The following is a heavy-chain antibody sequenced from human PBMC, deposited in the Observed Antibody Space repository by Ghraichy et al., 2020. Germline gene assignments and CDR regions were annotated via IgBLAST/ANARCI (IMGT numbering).Heavy chain of an antibody. CDR3: ARLGIAAAGTNSGFDY. V-gene: IGHV1-69*13. J-gene: IGHJ4*02. D-gene: IGHD6-13*01. Sequence: SVKVSCKASGGTFSSYAISWVRQAPGQGLEWMGGIIPIFGTANYAQKFQGRVTITADESTSTAYMELSSLRSEDTAVYYCARLGIAAAGTNSGFDYWGQGTLVTVSS. CDR1: GGTFSSYA. CDR2: IIPIFGTA.